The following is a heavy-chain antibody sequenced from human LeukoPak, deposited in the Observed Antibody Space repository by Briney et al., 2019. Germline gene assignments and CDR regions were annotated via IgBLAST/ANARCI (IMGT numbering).Heavy chain of an antibody. CDR3: ARAGDSSGYADY. J-gene: IGHJ4*02. CDR2: INHRGST. V-gene: IGHV4-34*01. Sequence: PSETLSLTCAVYGGSCSGYYWTWIRQPPEKGLEWIGEINHRGSTNYNPSLKSLVTISVDTSKNQFSLKVSSVTAADTAVYYCARAGDSSGYADYCDQGALVTVSS. D-gene: IGHD3-22*01. CDR1: GGSCSGYY.